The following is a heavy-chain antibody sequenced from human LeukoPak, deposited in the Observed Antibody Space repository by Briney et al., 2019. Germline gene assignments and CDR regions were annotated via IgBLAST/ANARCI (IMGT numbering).Heavy chain of an antibody. CDR3: ASSSAGYTDAFDI. Sequence: SQTLSLTCAVSGGSISSGGYSWSWIRQPPGKGLEWIGYIYHSGSTYYNPSLKSRVTISVDTSKNQFSLKLSSVTAADTAVYYCASSSAGYTDAFDIWGQGTMVTVSS. CDR2: IYHSGST. J-gene: IGHJ3*02. V-gene: IGHV4-30-2*02. D-gene: IGHD3-9*01. CDR1: GGSISSGGYS.